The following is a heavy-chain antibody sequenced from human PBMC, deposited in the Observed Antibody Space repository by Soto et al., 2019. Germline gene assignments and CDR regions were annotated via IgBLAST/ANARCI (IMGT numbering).Heavy chain of an antibody. Sequence: QVQLVQSGAEVRKPGSSVKVSCKASGDTFSFYTINWVRQAPGLGLEWMGRVNPIVSMSNYAQKFQGRVTITANKSTNTVYMQLSSLRSEDTAIYYCAASYGSGYRAFDYWGQGALVTFSS. CDR2: VNPIVSMS. V-gene: IGHV1-69*02. J-gene: IGHJ4*02. CDR3: AASYGSGYRAFDY. D-gene: IGHD3-10*01. CDR1: GDTFSFYT.